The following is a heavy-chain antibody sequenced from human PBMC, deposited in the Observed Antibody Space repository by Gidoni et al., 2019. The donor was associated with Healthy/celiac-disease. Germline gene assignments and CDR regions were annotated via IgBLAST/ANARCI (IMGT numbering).Heavy chain of an antibody. CDR2: IYHSGST. V-gene: IGHV4-38-2*01. CDR1: GYSISSGYY. CDR3: ARASLAYCGGDCYSGYYYGMDV. J-gene: IGHJ6*02. Sequence: QVQLQESGPGLVKPSETLSLTCAVSGYSISSGYYWGWIRQPPGKGLEWIGSIYHSGSTYYNPSLKSRVTISVDTSKNQFSLKLSSVTAADTAVYYCARASLAYCGGDCYSGYYYGMDVWGQGTTVTVSS. D-gene: IGHD2-21*02.